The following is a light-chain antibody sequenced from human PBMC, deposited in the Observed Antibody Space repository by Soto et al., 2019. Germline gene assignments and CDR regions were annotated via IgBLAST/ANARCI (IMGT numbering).Light chain of an antibody. CDR3: SSYAGSKNFYV. Sequence: QSVLTQPPSASGSPGQSVTISCTGTSSDVGGYNYVSWYQQHPGKAPKLMIYEVSQRPSGVPDRFSGSKSGNTASLTVSGIQAEDEADSYCSSYAGSKNFYVFGTGTKVTV. CDR1: SSDVGGYNY. J-gene: IGLJ1*01. V-gene: IGLV2-8*01. CDR2: EVS.